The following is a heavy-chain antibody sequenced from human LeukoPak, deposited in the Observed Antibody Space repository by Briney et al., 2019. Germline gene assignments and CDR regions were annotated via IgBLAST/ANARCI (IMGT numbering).Heavy chain of an antibody. V-gene: IGHV1-2*02. CDR3: ARRATAVILWFAP. CDR1: GYTFTGYY. CDR2: INPNSGGT. Sequence: AASVKVSCKASGYTFTGYYMHWVRQAPGQGLEWMGWINPNSGGTNYAQKFQGRVTMTRDTSISTAYMELSRLRSDDTAVYYCARRATAVILWFAPWGQGTLVTVSS. J-gene: IGHJ5*02. D-gene: IGHD2-21*01.